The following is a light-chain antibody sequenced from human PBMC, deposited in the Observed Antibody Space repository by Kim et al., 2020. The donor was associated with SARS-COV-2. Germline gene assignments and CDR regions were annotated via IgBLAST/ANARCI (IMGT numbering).Light chain of an antibody. CDR2: WAS. Sequence: DIVMTQSPDSLAVSLGERATINCKSSQSVLYSSNNKNYLAWYQQKPGQPPKLIIYWASTRESGVPDRFSGSGSGTDFTLTISSLQAEDVAVYYCQQYFRTPWTFGQGTKVDIK. CDR1: QSVLYSSNNKNY. J-gene: IGKJ1*01. CDR3: QQYFRTPWT. V-gene: IGKV4-1*01.